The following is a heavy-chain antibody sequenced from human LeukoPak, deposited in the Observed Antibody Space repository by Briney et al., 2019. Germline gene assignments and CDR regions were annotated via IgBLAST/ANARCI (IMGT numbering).Heavy chain of an antibody. J-gene: IGHJ4*02. CDR3: AKDVSGYSTTWNRFDY. D-gene: IGHD6-13*01. Sequence: GGSLRLSCAASGFTFSTFAMSWVRQAPGKGLEWVANIKQDGSEKYYVDSVKGRFTISRDNAKNSLYLQMNSLRAEDTALYYCAKDVSGYSTTWNRFDYWGQGTLVTVSS. CDR2: IKQDGSEK. CDR1: GFTFSTFA. V-gene: IGHV3-7*03.